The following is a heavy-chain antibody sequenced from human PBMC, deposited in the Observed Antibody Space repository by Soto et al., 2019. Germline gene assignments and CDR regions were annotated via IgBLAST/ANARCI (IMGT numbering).Heavy chain of an antibody. CDR3: ARDVSLRFGFDY. CDR1: GFTFSSYS. J-gene: IGHJ4*02. CDR2: IISSSSYI. V-gene: IGHV3-21*01. D-gene: IGHD5-12*01. Sequence: GGSLRLSCAASGFTFSSYSMNWVRQAPGKGLEWVSSIISSSSYIYYADSVKGRFTITRDNAKNSMYLKMNSLRAEATGVYYCARDVSLRFGFDYWGQETLVTVSS.